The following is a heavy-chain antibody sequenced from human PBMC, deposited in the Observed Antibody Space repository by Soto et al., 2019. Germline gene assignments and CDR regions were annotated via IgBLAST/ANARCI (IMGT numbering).Heavy chain of an antibody. Sequence: ETLSLTCTVSGASISSRSYYWGWIRQPPGKGLEWIGSIYYSGSTYYNPSLKSRVTISVDTSKNQFSLKLSSVTAADTALYYCARLNAGTTYYYYGMDVWGQGTTVTV. D-gene: IGHD1-7*01. CDR3: ARLNAGTTYYYYGMDV. V-gene: IGHV4-39*01. J-gene: IGHJ6*02. CDR2: IYYSGST. CDR1: GASISSRSYY.